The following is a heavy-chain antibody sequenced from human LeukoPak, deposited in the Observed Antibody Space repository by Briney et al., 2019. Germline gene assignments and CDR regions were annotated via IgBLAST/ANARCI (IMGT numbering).Heavy chain of an antibody. V-gene: IGHV6-1*01. CDR3: ARDVTPNIAVAAGVWFDP. CDR1: GDSVSSNSAA. Sequence: SQTLSLTCAISGDSVSSNSAAWNWIRQSPSRGLEWLGRTYYRSKWYNDYAVPVKSRITINPDTSKNQFSLQLNSVTPEDTAVYYCARDVTPNIAVAAGVWFDPWGQGTLVTVSS. CDR2: TYYRSKWYN. J-gene: IGHJ5*02. D-gene: IGHD6-19*01.